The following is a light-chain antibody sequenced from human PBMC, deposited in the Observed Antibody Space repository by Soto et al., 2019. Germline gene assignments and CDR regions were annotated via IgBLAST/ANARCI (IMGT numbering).Light chain of an antibody. V-gene: IGLV1-51*01. CDR1: SSNIGKNY. CDR2: DNN. CDR3: GTCDTSLSVV. J-gene: IGLJ2*01. Sequence: QSVLTQPPSVSAAPGQKVTISCSGSSSNIGKNYVSWYQQLPGTAPKLLIYDNNQRPSGIPDRFSGSKSGTSATLGITGLQTGDEADYYCGTCDTSLSVVFGGGTKVTVL.